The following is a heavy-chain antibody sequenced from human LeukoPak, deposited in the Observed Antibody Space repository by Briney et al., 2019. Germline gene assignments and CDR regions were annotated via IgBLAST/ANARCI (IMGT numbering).Heavy chain of an antibody. D-gene: IGHD5-18*01. J-gene: IGHJ3*02. CDR2: VYHTGNT. CDR3: ARGGYSFGNAFDI. CDR1: GHSISSGYY. Sequence: SETLSLTCAVSGHSISSGYYWGWIRQSPGKGLEWIGTVYHTGNTYYNPSLKSRVTISIDTPKNQFSLKLSSVTAAETAIYYCARGGYSFGNAFDIWGQGTVVTVSS. V-gene: IGHV4-38-2*01.